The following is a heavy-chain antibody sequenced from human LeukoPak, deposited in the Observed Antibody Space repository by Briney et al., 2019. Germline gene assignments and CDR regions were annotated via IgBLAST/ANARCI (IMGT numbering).Heavy chain of an antibody. J-gene: IGHJ4*02. Sequence: GVSLRLSCAASGFTFNTYAMSWVRQAPGKGLEWVSAISGSGGTTYYADSVKGRFTISRDNSKNTLYLQMNSLRAEDTAVYYCAKAPAGGWDDRYFDYGGQGPLVTVSS. CDR2: ISGSGGTT. V-gene: IGHV3-23*01. CDR3: AKAPAGGWDDRYFDY. D-gene: IGHD6-19*01. CDR1: GFTFNTYA.